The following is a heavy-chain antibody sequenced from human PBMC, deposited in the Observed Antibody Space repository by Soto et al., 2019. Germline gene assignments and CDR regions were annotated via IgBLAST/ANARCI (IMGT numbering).Heavy chain of an antibody. CDR1: GYTFTSYY. Sequence: ASVKVSCKASGYTFTSYYMHWVRQAPGQGLEWMGIVNPSGGSTSYAQKLQGRVNMTMDTSTRTVYMELSSLRSEDTAVYYCARDYSSGPSCSSCFAPWGQGHLLTVSS. CDR2: VNPSGGST. V-gene: IGHV1-46*01. CDR3: ARDYSSGPSCSSCFAP. J-gene: IGHJ5*02. D-gene: IGHD2-15*01.